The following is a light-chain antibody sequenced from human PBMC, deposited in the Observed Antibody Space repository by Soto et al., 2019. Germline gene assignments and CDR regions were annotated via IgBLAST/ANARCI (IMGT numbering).Light chain of an antibody. CDR2: AAP. Sequence: TPSPSTLSFSPWERATLSCRPRQSVSSSYLAWYQQKPGQAPRLLIYAAPTRGTGIPAGFSGSGSGTEFTLTISSLQSEDFAVYYCQQYNNWPRWTFGQGTKVDTK. CDR3: QQYNNWPRWT. V-gene: IGKV3-15*01. J-gene: IGKJ1*01. CDR1: QSVSSSY.